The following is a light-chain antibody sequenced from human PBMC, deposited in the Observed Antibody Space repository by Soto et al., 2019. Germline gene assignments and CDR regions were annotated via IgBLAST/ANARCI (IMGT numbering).Light chain of an antibody. CDR3: QQYNKWPLT. CDR1: QDVSRH. J-gene: IGKJ1*01. V-gene: IGKV3-15*01. Sequence: EIMMTQSPGTLSASPGERATLPCQAKQDVSRHLAWYQQKPGQAPRLLIYAVSTRATGIPARFSGSGSGTEFTLTISSLQSEDFAVYYCQQYNKWPLTFGQGTKVEIK. CDR2: AVS.